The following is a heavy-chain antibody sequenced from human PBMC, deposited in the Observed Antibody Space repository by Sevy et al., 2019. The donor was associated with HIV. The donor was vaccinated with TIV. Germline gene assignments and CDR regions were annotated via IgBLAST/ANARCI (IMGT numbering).Heavy chain of an antibody. D-gene: IGHD6-13*01. CDR1: GGSISSSSYY. Sequence: SETLSLTCTVSGGSISSSSYYWSWIRQPPGKGLEWIGSIYYSGSTYYNPSLKSRVTISVDTSKNQFSLKLSSVTAADTAVYYCARNRRQQLVLEDWFDPWGQRTLVTVSS. V-gene: IGHV4-39*01. CDR3: ARNRRQQLVLEDWFDP. CDR2: IYYSGST. J-gene: IGHJ5*02.